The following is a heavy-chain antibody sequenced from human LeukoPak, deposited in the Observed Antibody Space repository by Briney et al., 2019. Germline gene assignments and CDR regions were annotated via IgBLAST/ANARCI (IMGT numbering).Heavy chain of an antibody. J-gene: IGHJ4*02. CDR1: GYTFTCYY. Sequence: ASVKVSCKASGYTFTCYYMHWVRQAPGQGREGRGWINPNSGGTNYAQKFQGRVTMTRDTSISTAYMELSRLRSDDTAVYYCAENYYDSSGYYFDYWGQGTLVTVSS. CDR3: AENYYDSSGYYFDY. D-gene: IGHD3-22*01. V-gene: IGHV1-2*02. CDR2: INPNSGGT.